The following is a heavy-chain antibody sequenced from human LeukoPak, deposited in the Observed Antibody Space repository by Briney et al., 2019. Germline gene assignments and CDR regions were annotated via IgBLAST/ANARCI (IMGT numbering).Heavy chain of an antibody. J-gene: IGHJ4*02. D-gene: IGHD6-13*01. CDR1: GFTFSSYG. CDR3: AILQRGAAADPADY. CDR2: IWYDGSNK. V-gene: IGHV3-33*01. Sequence: GGSLRLSCAASGFTFSSYGMHWVRQAPGKGLEWVAVIWYDGSNKYYADSVKGRFTISRDNSKNTLYLQMNSLRAEDTAVYYCAILQRGAAADPADYWGQGTLVTVSS.